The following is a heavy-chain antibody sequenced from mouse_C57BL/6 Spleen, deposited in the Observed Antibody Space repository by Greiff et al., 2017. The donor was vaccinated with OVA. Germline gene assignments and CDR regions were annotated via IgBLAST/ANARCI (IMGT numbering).Heavy chain of an antibody. D-gene: IGHD2-2*01. Sequence: QVQLQQSGPELVKPGASVKISCKASGYAFSSSWMNWVKQRPGKGLEWIGRIYPGDGDTNYNGKFKGKATLTADKSSSPAYMQLSSLTSEDSAVYFCAREGVYGYDGFAYWGQGTLVTVSA. J-gene: IGHJ3*01. V-gene: IGHV1-82*01. CDR2: IYPGDGDT. CDR1: GYAFSSSW. CDR3: AREGVYGYDGFAY.